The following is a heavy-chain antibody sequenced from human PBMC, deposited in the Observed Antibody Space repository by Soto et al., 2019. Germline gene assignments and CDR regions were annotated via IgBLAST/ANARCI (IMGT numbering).Heavy chain of an antibody. J-gene: IGHJ6*02. Sequence: SVKVSCKDSCYTFPSYGISWGRQAPVQGLEWMGWISAYNGNTNYAQKLQGRVTMTTDTSTSTAYMELRSLRSDDTAVYYCARDSVATGYYYYGMDVWGQGTTVTVSS. D-gene: IGHD5-12*01. V-gene: IGHV1-18*01. CDR3: ARDSVATGYYYYGMDV. CDR2: ISAYNGNT. CDR1: CYTFPSYG.